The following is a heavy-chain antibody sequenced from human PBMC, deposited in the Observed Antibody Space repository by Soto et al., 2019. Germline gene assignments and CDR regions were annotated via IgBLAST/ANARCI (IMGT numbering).Heavy chain of an antibody. D-gene: IGHD3-10*01. CDR3: ARDPSPYDGEGYGMDV. J-gene: IGHJ6*02. V-gene: IGHV1-69*13. Sequence: ASVKVSCKASGGTFSSYAISWVRQAPGQGLEWMGGIIPIFGTANYAQKFQGRVTITADESTSTAYMELSSLRSEDTAVYYCARDPSPYDGEGYGMDVWGQGTTVTVSS. CDR1: GGTFSSYA. CDR2: IIPIFGTA.